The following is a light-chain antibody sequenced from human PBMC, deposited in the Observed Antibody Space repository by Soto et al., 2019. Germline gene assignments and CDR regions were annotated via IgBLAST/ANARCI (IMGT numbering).Light chain of an antibody. CDR1: QSVSSN. CDR3: QQYNSWPLFT. V-gene: IGKV3-15*01. J-gene: IGKJ2*01. Sequence: EIVMTQSPATLSVSPGERATLSCRASQSVSSNLAWYQHKPGQAPRFLIYGASTRATGVPARFSGSGSGTEFTLTISSRQSEDFAIYYCQQYNSWPLFTFGQGTKLEVK. CDR2: GAS.